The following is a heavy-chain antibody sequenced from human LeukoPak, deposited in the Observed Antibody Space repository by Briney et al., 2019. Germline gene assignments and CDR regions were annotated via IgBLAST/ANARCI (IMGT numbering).Heavy chain of an antibody. J-gene: IGHJ4*02. CDR1: GFSLSTSGVG. CDR3: AHRRSGMGSIFFDF. V-gene: IGHV2-5*01. Sequence: SGPTLVNPTQTLTLTCTFSGFSLSTSGVGVVWIRQPPGRGLEWLALINSNDDKRYRPSLKSRLTITKDTSKNQVILTMTNMDPVDTATYYCAHRRSGMGSIFFDFWGQGTPVSVSS. CDR2: INSNDDK. D-gene: IGHD5-24*01.